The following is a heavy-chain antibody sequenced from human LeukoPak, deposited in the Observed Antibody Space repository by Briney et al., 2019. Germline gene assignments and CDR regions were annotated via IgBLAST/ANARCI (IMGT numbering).Heavy chain of an antibody. J-gene: IGHJ4*02. CDR2: INPSVGST. V-gene: IGHV1-46*01. Sequence: GASVKVSCRASGYTFTSHYMHWVRQAPGQGLECIGVINPSVGSTSYPQKFQGRVTMSRDTSTSTVYMELSSLKYEDTAVYYCAAPGASGFVGNFWSGPLDFWGQGALVTVSS. CDR3: AAPGASGFVGNFWSGPLDF. CDR1: GYTFTSHY. D-gene: IGHD3-3*01.